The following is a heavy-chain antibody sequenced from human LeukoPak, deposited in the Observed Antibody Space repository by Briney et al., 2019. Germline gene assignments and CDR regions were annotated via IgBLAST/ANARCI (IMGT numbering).Heavy chain of an antibody. V-gene: IGHV4-39*07. CDR1: GGSISSSSYY. Sequence: PSETLSLTCTVSGGSISSSSYYWGWIRQPPGKGLEWIGSIYYSGSTYYNPSLKSRVTISVDTSKNQFSLKLSSVTAADTAVYYCARVRPHYYGDYDLDYWGQGTLVTVSS. CDR3: ARVRPHYYGDYDLDY. J-gene: IGHJ4*02. CDR2: IYYSGST. D-gene: IGHD4-17*01.